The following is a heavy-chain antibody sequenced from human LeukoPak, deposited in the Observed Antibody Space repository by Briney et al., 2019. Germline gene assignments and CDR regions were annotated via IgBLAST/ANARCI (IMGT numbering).Heavy chain of an antibody. V-gene: IGHV3-30*03. CDR1: GFTFSSYG. CDR3: AGDFLADGMDV. Sequence: SGGSLRLSCAASGFTFSSYGMHWVRQAPGKGLEWVAVISYDGSNKYYADSVKGRFTISRDNSKNTLYLQMNSLRAEDTAVYYCAGDFLADGMDVWGQGTTVTVSS. J-gene: IGHJ6*02. CDR2: ISYDGSNK.